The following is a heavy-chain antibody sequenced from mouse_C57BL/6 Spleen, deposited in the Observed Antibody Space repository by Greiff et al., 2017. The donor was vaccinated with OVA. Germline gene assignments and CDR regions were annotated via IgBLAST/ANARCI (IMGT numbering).Heavy chain of an antibody. Sequence: VQLQESGAELVKPGASVKISCKASGYAFSSYWMKWVKQRPGKGLEWIGQIYPGDGDTNYNGKFKGKATLTADKSSSTAYMQLSSLTSEDSAVYFCARGANWAWFAYWGQGTLVTVSA. D-gene: IGHD4-1*01. CDR3: ARGANWAWFAY. V-gene: IGHV1-80*01. J-gene: IGHJ3*01. CDR1: GYAFSSYW. CDR2: IYPGDGDT.